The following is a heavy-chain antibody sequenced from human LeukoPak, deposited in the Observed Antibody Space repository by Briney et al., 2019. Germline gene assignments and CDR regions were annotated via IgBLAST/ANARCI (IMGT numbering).Heavy chain of an antibody. CDR2: IIPIFGTA. V-gene: IGHV1-69*13. CDR1: GYTFTGYY. D-gene: IGHD3-10*01. J-gene: IGHJ6*03. CDR3: ARNYGSGSHTLSPYYYYYMDV. Sequence: SVKVSCKASGYTFTGYYMHWVRQAPGQGLEWMGGIIPIFGTANYAQKFQGRVTITADESTSTAYMELSSLRSEDTAVYYCARNYGSGSHTLSPYYYYYMDVWGKGTTVTISS.